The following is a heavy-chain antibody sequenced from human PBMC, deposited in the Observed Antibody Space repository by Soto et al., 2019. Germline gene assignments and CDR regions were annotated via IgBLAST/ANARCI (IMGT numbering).Heavy chain of an antibody. D-gene: IGHD1-26*01. V-gene: IGHV1-18*01. J-gene: IGHJ4*02. CDR2: ISAYSDNT. Sequence: ASVKVSCKSSVYTFTIYGIIWVRQAPGQGLEWMGWISAYSDNTIYAQKFQGRVTMTTDTSTSTAYMDLRSLTSDDTAVYYCARDGGIEGVTTDCWGQGTLVTVSS. CDR3: ARDGGIEGVTTDC. CDR1: VYTFTIYG.